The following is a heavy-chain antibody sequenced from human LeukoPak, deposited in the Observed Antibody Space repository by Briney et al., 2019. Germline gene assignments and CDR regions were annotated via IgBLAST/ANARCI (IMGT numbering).Heavy chain of an antibody. CDR1: GYTFTSYG. D-gene: IGHD6-19*01. V-gene: IGHV1-18*01. CDR2: ISAYNGNT. J-gene: IGHJ3*02. Sequence: ASVKVPCKASGYTFTSYGISWVRQAPGQGLEWMGWISAYNGNTNYAQKLQGRVTMTTDTSTSTAYMELRSLRSDDTAVYYCASGSSGWYKPSFDIWGQGTMVTVSS. CDR3: ASGSSGWYKPSFDI.